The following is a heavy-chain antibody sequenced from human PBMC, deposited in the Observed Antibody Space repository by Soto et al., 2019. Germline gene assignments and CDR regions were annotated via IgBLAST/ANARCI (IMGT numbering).Heavy chain of an antibody. CDR3: ARLIGNSWLDS. CDR1: GDSVSTNSAA. D-gene: IGHD2-8*01. V-gene: IGHV6-1*01. J-gene: IGHJ5*01. Sequence: QTLSLTGAISGDSVSTNSAAWDWIRQSPSRGLEWLGRTYYRSKWDYDYAASVKGRININPDTSNNQVSLHLDSVTPDDTAVYYCARLIGNSWLDSWGQGTLVTV. CDR2: TYYRSKWDY.